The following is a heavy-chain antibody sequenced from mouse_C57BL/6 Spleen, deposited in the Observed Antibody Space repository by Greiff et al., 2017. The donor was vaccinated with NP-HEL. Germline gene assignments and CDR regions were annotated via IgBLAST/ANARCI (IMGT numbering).Heavy chain of an antibody. CDR1: GYAFSSSW. D-gene: IGHD1-1*01. J-gene: IGHJ4*01. CDR2: IYPGDGDT. CDR3: ASTVVNYAMDY. V-gene: IGHV1-82*01. Sequence: VQLQQSGPELVKPGASVKISCKASGYAFSSSWMNWVKQRPGKGLEWIGRIYPGDGDTNYNGKFKGKATLPADKSSSTAYMQLSSLTSEDSAVYFCASTVVNYAMDYWGQGTSVTVSS.